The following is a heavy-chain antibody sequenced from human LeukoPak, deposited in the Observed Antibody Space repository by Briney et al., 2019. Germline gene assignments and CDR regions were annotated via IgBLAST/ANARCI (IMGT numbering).Heavy chain of an antibody. CDR1: GFTFSSYA. V-gene: IGHV3-23*01. CDR3: ARRGDGGRSFDY. Sequence: GGSLRLSCAASGFTFSSYAMSWVRQAPGKGLEWVSGISGSGGATSYADSAKGRFTISRDNSKNTLYLQVNSLRAEDTAVYYCARRGDGGRSFDYWGQGTLVTVSS. D-gene: IGHD4-23*01. CDR2: ISGSGGAT. J-gene: IGHJ4*02.